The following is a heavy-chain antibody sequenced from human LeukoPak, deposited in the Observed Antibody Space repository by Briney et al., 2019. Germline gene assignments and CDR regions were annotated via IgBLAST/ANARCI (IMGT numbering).Heavy chain of an antibody. CDR3: ARSSIAAAGNFDY. V-gene: IGHV4-61*05. D-gene: IGHD6-13*01. CDR1: GDSISSSSSY. J-gene: IGHJ4*02. CDR2: IYYSGST. Sequence: SETLSLTCTASGDSISSSSSYWGWIRQPPGKGLEWIGYIYYSGSTNYNPSLKSRVTISVDTSKNQFSLKLSSVTAADTAVYYCARSSIAAAGNFDYWGQGTLVTVSS.